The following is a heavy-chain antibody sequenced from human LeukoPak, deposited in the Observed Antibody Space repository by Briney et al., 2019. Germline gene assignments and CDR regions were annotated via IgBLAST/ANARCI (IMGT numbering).Heavy chain of an antibody. CDR3: ARGEGWYPRNWFDP. Sequence: SETLSLTCAVYGGSFSGYYWSWIRQPPGKGLEWIGEINHSGSTNYNPSLKSRVTISVDTSKNQFSLKLSSVTAADTAVYYCARGEGWYPRNWFDPWGQGTLVTVSS. CDR2: INHSGST. V-gene: IGHV4-34*01. J-gene: IGHJ5*02. CDR1: GGSFSGYY. D-gene: IGHD2-15*01.